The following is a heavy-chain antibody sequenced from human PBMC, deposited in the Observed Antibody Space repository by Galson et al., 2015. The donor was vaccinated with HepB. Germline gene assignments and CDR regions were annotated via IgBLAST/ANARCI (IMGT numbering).Heavy chain of an antibody. CDR2: IIPVLDMT. CDR3: ARGLGDVAMGEDHYGMDV. J-gene: IGHJ6*02. D-gene: IGHD2-2*01. V-gene: IGHV1-69*02. CDR1: GGTFTSYT. Sequence: SVKVSCKASGGTFTSYTFNWVRQAPGQGLEWMGRIIPVLDMTNYAQKFQGRVTIIADKSTSTAYMELSSLRSDDTAVYYCARGLGDVAMGEDHYGMDVWGQGTTVIVSS.